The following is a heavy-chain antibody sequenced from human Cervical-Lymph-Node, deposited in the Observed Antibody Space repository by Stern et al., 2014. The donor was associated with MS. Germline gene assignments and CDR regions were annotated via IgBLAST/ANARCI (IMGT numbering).Heavy chain of an antibody. CDR2: IFPGGSDI. Sequence: EVQLLESGPEVKRPGESLKISCQASGYTFTSYWIGWVRQMPGKGLEWIAIIFPGGSDIRYSPSFQGQVTISADKSSSTAYLQWNNLKASDTAIYYCERQRYFDYWGQGTLVTVSS. J-gene: IGHJ4*02. CDR1: GYTFTSYW. V-gene: IGHV5-51*01. CDR3: ERQRYFDY.